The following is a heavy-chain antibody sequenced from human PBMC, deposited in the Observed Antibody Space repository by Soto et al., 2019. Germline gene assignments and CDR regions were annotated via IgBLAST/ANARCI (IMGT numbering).Heavy chain of an antibody. CDR2: ISGSGSST. CDR3: AKAWGIDY. Sequence: PGGSLRLSCAASGFTFSRYTMSWVRQAPGKGLEWVSTISGSGSSTYSAGSVKGRFTISRDNSKNTLYLQMNSLRVEDTAIYYCAKAWGIDYWGQGTLVTVSS. J-gene: IGHJ4*02. CDR1: GFTFSRYT. V-gene: IGHV3-23*01. D-gene: IGHD7-27*01.